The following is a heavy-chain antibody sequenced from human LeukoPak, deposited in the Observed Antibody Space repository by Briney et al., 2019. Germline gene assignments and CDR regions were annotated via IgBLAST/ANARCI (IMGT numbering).Heavy chain of an antibody. D-gene: IGHD3-22*01. CDR1: GFTFSSYG. CDR2: IRYDGSNK. V-gene: IGHV3-30*02. CDR3: AKDRKRITMIVVVTPIDY. Sequence: SCKASGFTFSSYGMHWVRQAPGKGLEWVAFIRYDGSNKYYADSVKGRFTISRDNSKNTLYLQMNSLRAEDTAVYYCAKDRKRITMIVVVTPIDYWGQGTLVTVSS. J-gene: IGHJ4*02.